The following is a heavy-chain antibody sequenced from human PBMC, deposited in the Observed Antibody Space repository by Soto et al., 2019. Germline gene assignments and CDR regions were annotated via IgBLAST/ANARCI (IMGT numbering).Heavy chain of an antibody. D-gene: IGHD3-22*01. CDR2: IKKRADGGKA. V-gene: IGHV3-15*01. CDR1: GFTFSNAW. CDR3: TTVNPKIPDSRGHRY. J-gene: IGHJ4*02. Sequence: EVQLVESGGGLVQPGGSLRLSCAASGFTFSNAWMNWVRQAPGKGLEWIGRIKKRADGGKADHATPVNGRFTISRDDSKNTLYQQMNSRKAEDTAEYYFTTVNPKIPDSRGHRYWGQGTLVTVSS.